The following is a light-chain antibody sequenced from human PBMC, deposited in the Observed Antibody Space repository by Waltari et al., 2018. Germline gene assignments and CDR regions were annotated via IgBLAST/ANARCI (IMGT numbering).Light chain of an antibody. CDR2: GAS. J-gene: IGKJ4*01. V-gene: IGKV3-20*01. Sequence: EIVLTQSPGTLSLSPGERATLSCRASQTVRTTYFAWYQQKPGQAPTLLIYGASSRATGIPDRFSGSESGTDFSLTISSLEPEDFAVYYCQQYDISPLTFGGGTKVEIK. CDR1: QTVRTTY. CDR3: QQYDISPLT.